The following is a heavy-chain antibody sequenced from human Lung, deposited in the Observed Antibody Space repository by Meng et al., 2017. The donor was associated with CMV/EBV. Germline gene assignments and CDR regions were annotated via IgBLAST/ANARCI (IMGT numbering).Heavy chain of an antibody. J-gene: IGHJ6*02. CDR2: MNPNSGNT. V-gene: IGHV1-8*01. Sequence: ASVXVSXXASGYTFTSYNINWVRQATGQGLEWMGWMNPNSGNTGSAQRFQGRVTLTRNTSISTAYMELSSLRSEDTAVYYCAREIAAAGPYYYYYVLDVWGQGXTVTVSS. CDR1: GYTFTSYN. D-gene: IGHD6-13*01. CDR3: AREIAAAGPYYYYYVLDV.